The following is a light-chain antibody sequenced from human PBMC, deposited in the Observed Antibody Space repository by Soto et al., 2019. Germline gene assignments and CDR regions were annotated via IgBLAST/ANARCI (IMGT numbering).Light chain of an antibody. CDR2: GNS. Sequence: QSVLTQPPSVSGAPGQRVTISCTGSSSNIGAGYDVHWYQQLPGKAPKLLIYGNSTRPSGVPDRFSGSKSGTSASLAITGLQAEDEADYYCQSYDSSLSGFYVFGTGTKLTVL. J-gene: IGLJ1*01. V-gene: IGLV1-40*01. CDR1: SSNIGAGYD. CDR3: QSYDSSLSGFYV.